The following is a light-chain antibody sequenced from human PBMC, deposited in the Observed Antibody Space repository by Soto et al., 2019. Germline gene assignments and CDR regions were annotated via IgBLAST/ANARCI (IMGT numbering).Light chain of an antibody. CDR1: QSITNY. Sequence: IQMTQSPSSRSASVGDRVTITCRASQSITNYLNWYQYKPGKAPKLLVYAASSLQSGVPSRFSGSGSGTDFTLTISSLQPEDFATYFCQQSHNMPFTFGPGTKVDIK. V-gene: IGKV1-39*01. CDR3: QQSHNMPFT. CDR2: AAS. J-gene: IGKJ3*01.